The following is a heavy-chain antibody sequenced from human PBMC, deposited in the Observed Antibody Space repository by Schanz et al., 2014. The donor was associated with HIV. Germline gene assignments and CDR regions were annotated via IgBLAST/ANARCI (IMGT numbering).Heavy chain of an antibody. D-gene: IGHD3-3*01. CDR2: INPSGIVT. V-gene: IGHV1-46*01. CDR1: GNTFPNYN. CDR3: ARPRAISGVASGLDS. Sequence: QVQLVQSGAEMRKPGASVKVSCKEVGNTFPNYNIHWVRQGPGQGLEWMGIINPSGIVTNLARKFQGRLTMTRDRSTSTIYMELRSLTSEDTAVYYCARPRAISGVASGLDSWGQGTLVIVSS. J-gene: IGHJ4*02.